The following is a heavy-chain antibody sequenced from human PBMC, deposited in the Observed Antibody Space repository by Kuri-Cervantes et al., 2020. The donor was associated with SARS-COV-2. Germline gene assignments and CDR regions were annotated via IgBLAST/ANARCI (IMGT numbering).Heavy chain of an antibody. CDR3: AKDLISASYFGSGSPDY. CDR2: VSGSGVST. CDR1: GFTFSSYA. J-gene: IGHJ4*02. D-gene: IGHD3-10*01. Sequence: GESLKISCTASGFTFSSYAMSWVRQAPGKGLEWVSTVSGSGVSTYYADSVKGRFTISRDNSASTMFLQMNSLRAEDTALDFCAKDLISASYFGSGSPDYWGQGTLVTVSS. V-gene: IGHV3-23*01.